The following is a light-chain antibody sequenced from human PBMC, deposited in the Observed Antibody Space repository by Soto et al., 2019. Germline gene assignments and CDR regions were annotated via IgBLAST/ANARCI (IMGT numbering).Light chain of an antibody. V-gene: IGLV2-14*03. J-gene: IGLJ1*01. CDR1: SSDVGGFHY. CDR3: NAYTSSSTYG. CDR2: DVT. Sequence: QSALTQPASVSGSPGQSITISCPGTSSDVGGFHYVSWYQQHPGKAPKLMIYDVTNRPSGVSYRFAGSKSGNTASLTISGLQAEDEADYYCNAYTSSSTYGFGTGTKRTVL.